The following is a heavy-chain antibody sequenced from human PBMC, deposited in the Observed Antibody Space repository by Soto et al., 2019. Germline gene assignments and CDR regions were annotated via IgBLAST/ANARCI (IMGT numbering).Heavy chain of an antibody. CDR3: ARDRELEYYFDY. V-gene: IGHV1-3*01. CDR2: INAGNGNT. Sequence: ASVKVSCKASGYTFTSYAMHWARHAPGQRLEWMGWINAGNGNTKYSQKFQGRVTITRDTSASTAYMELSSLRSEDTAVYYCARDRELEYYFDYWGQVTLVTVSS. CDR1: GYTFTSYA. J-gene: IGHJ4*02. D-gene: IGHD1-26*01.